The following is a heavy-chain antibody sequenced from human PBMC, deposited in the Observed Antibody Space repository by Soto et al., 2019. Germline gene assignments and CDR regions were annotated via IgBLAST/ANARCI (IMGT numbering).Heavy chain of an antibody. V-gene: IGHV4-34*01. CDR2: INHSGST. Sequence: SETLSLTCAVYGGSFSGYYWSWIRQPPGKGLEWIVEINHSGSTNYNPSLKSRVTISVDTSKNQFSLKLSSVTAADTAVYYCARGGSSSWYGYYGMEVWGQGTTVTLS. D-gene: IGHD6-13*01. J-gene: IGHJ6*02. CDR3: ARGGSSSWYGYYGMEV. CDR1: GGSFSGYY.